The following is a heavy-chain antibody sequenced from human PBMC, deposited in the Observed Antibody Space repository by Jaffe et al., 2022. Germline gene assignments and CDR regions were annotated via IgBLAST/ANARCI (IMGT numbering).Heavy chain of an antibody. CDR1: GFTFGDYA. CDR3: TRDRWQQLGTDAFDI. V-gene: IGHV3-49*03. CDR2: IRSKAYGGTT. Sequence: EVQLVESGGGLVQPGRSLRLSCTASGFTFGDYAMSWFRQAPGKGLEWVGFIRSKAYGGTTEYAASVKGRFTISRDDSKSIAYLQMNSLKTEDTAVYYCTRDRWQQLGTDAFDIWGQGTMVTVSS. D-gene: IGHD6-13*01. J-gene: IGHJ3*02.